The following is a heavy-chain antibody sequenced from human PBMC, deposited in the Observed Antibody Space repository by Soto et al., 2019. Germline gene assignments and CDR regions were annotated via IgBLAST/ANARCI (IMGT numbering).Heavy chain of an antibody. CDR3: AKFNANIWGSSPAYFDY. D-gene: IGHD3-16*01. V-gene: IGHV3-23*01. J-gene: IGHJ4*02. Sequence: PGGSLRLSCAASGFTFSNAWMSWVRQAPGKGLEWVSAISGSGGSTYYADSVKGRFTISRDNSKTTLFLQMNSLRAEDTAVYYCAKFNANIWGSSPAYFDYWGQGTLVTVSS. CDR2: ISGSGGST. CDR1: GFTFSNAW.